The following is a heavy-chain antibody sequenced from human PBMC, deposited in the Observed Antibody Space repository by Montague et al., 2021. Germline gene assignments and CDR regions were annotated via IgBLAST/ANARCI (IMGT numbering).Heavy chain of an antibody. CDR1: GFSFSDCI. D-gene: IGHD1-26*01. CDR2: TLYDEHNYRS. V-gene: IGHV3-72*01. J-gene: IGHJ4*02. Sequence: FLRLSCAASGFSFSDCIMDWVRQAPGQGLEWVALTLYDEHNYRSVDAAPVTGRFTISRDDSKNSLYLHMNSLKIEDTAFYYCATDISGHDASKGGQGTLVTVSS. CDR3: ATDISGHDASK.